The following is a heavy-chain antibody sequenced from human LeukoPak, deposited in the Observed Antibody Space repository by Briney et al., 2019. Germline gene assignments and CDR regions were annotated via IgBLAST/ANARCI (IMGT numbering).Heavy chain of an antibody. D-gene: IGHD6-19*01. CDR1: GFTFSSHG. J-gene: IGHJ4*02. CDR3: AKDRRIGVAEIGFEDY. V-gene: IGHV3-30*18. Sequence: GRSLRLSCASSGFTFSSHGMHWVRQAPGKGLEWVAIISYDGSDKYYADSVEGRFTISRDNSKNTLYLQMNSLRAEDTAVYYCAKDRRIGVAEIGFEDYWGQGTLVTVSS. CDR2: ISYDGSDK.